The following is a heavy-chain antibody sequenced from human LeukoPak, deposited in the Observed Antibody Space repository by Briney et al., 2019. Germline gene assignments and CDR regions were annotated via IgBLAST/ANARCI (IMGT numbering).Heavy chain of an antibody. CDR3: ARPRDYESRGAFDI. CDR1: GGTFSSYA. Sequence: AASVKVSCKASGGTFSSYAISWVRQAPGQGLEWMGGIIPIFGTANYAQKFQGRVTITADESTSTAYMELSSLRSEDTAVYYCARPRDYESRGAFDIWGQGTMVTVSS. D-gene: IGHD3-16*01. CDR2: IIPIFGTA. J-gene: IGHJ3*02. V-gene: IGHV1-69*13.